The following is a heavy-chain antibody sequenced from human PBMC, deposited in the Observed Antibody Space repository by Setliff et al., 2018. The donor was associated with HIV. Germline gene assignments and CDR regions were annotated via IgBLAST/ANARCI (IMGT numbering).Heavy chain of an antibody. CDR3: ARAGDSTGSPRGHFDY. CDR2: ISDSGNT. J-gene: IGHJ4*01. V-gene: IGHV4-30-4*08. CDR1: GDSISSGRYF. Sequence: PSETLSLTCNVSGDSISSGRYFWTWIRQPPGKGLEWIGYISDSGNTYYNPSLKSRISISVDPSMNHFSLRMSSVTAADTAMYYCARAGDSTGSPRGHFDYWGHGKLVTVSS. D-gene: IGHD3-22*01.